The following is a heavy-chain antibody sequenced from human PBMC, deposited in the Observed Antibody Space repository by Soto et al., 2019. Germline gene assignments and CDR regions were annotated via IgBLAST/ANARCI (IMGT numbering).Heavy chain of an antibody. CDR1: GYSFTSYW. J-gene: IGHJ5*02. CDR2: IDPSDSYT. Sequence: XESLKISWKCSGYSFTSYWISLVLQMPGKGLEWMGRIDPSDSYTNYSPSFQGHVTISADKSISTAYLQWSSLKASDTAMYYCARQGIAEAGTGDWFDPWGQGTLVTVSS. D-gene: IGHD6-13*01. CDR3: ARQGIAEAGTGDWFDP. V-gene: IGHV5-10-1*01.